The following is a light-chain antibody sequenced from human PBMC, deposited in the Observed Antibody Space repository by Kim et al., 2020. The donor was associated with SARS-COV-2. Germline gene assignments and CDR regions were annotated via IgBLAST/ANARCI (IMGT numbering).Light chain of an antibody. CDR1: QSVSRW. CDR2: DAS. V-gene: IGKV1-5*01. CDR3: QQYNSYSLYT. J-gene: IGKJ2*01. Sequence: GDRVTITCRASQSVSRWLAWYQQKPGKAPKLLIYDASSLQSGVPSRFSGSGSGTDFTLTISSLQPDDLATYYCQQYNSYSLYTFGQGTKLEIK.